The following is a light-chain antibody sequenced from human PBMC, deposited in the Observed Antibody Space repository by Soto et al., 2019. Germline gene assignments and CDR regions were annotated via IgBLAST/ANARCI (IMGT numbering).Light chain of an antibody. CDR2: DVS. CDR1: SSDVGGYNY. J-gene: IGLJ2*01. CDR3: SSYTSNFNLV. Sequence: QLVLTQPASVSGSPGQSITISCTGTSSDVGGYNYVSWYQQYPGKAPKLIIYDVSDRPSGVSNRFSGSKSGNTASLTISGLQAEDEADYYCSSYTSNFNLVFGGGTKLTVL. V-gene: IGLV2-14*01.